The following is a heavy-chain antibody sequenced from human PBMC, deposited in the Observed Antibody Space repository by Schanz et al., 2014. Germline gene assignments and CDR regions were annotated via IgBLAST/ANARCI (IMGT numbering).Heavy chain of an antibody. Sequence: EVQLLESGGGLVQPGGSLRLSCSASTFTFDHYAMTWVRQAPGKGLEWVSSISYGTSYIYYAESVKGRFTISRDNAKNSLYLQMNGLRAEDTAVYYCARVALPGYSSPRDAFDIWGQGTMVTVSS. CDR3: ARVALPGYSSPRDAFDI. CDR1: TFTFDHYA. J-gene: IGHJ3*02. D-gene: IGHD5-18*01. CDR2: ISYGTSYI. V-gene: IGHV3-21*01.